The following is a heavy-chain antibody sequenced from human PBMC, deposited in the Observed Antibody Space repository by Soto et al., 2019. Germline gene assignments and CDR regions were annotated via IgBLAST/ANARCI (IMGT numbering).Heavy chain of an antibody. CDR1: GYSFTIYW. V-gene: IGHV5-10-1*01. D-gene: IGHD3-10*01. CDR3: ARHSPTVRAVTDGFDI. J-gene: IGHJ3*02. CDR2: IDPSDSYT. Sequence: PGESLKISCKGSGYSFTIYWISWVRQMPGKGLEWMGRIDPSDSYTNYSPSFQGHVTISADKSISTAYLQWSSLKASDTAMYYCARHSPTVRAVTDGFDIWGQGTMVTVSS.